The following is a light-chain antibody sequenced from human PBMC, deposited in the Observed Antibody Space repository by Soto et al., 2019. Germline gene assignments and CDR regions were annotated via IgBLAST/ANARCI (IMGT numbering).Light chain of an antibody. CDR1: QSVSSNY. V-gene: IGKV3-20*01. J-gene: IGKJ3*01. CDR2: GAS. Sequence: EIVLTQSPGTLSLSPGERATLSCRASQSVSSNYLAWYQQIPGQAPRLLIYGASSRATGIPDRFSGSGSGTDFTLTISRLEPEDFAVYYCQQYGSSPFTFCPGTKVDIK. CDR3: QQYGSSPFT.